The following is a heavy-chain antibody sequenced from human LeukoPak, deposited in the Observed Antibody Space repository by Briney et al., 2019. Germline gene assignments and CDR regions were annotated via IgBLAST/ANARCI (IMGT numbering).Heavy chain of an antibody. V-gene: IGHV4-4*07. Sequence: SETLSLTCIVSGGSISTYYWSWIWQPAGKGLEWIGRIYTSGSTNYNNPSLKSRVTMSVDTSKNQFSLKLSSVTAADTAVYYCARGGSSSFDYWGQGTLVTVSS. J-gene: IGHJ4*02. CDR1: GGSISTYY. D-gene: IGHD6-6*01. CDR3: ARGGSSSFDY. CDR2: IYTSGST.